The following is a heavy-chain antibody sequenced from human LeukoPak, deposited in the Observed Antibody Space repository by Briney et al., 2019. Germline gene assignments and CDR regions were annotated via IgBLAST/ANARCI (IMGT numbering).Heavy chain of an antibody. CDR3: VAAGTFDY. V-gene: IGHV3-74*01. CDR1: GFTFSTYW. CDR2: ISTDGSTT. D-gene: IGHD6-13*01. J-gene: IGHJ4*02. Sequence: PGGSLRLSCVVSGFTFSTYWMYWVRQAPGKGLVWVSRISTDGSTTNYADSVKGRFTISRDNTKNTLYLQMNTLRAEDTAVYYCVAAGTFDYWGQGALVTVSS.